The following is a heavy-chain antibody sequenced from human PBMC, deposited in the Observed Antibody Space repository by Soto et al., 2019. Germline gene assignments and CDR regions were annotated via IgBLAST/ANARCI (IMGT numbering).Heavy chain of an antibody. CDR2: IRSKAYGGTT. CDR1: GFTFSDYY. D-gene: IGHD3-10*01. V-gene: IGHV3-49*03. Sequence: GGSLRLSCAASGFTFSDYYMSWFRQAPGKGLEWVGFIRSKAYGGTTEYAASVKGRFTISRDDSKSIAYLQMNSLKTEDTAVYYCTRDNGEGFIFGYWGQGTLVTVSS. CDR3: TRDNGEGFIFGY. J-gene: IGHJ4*02.